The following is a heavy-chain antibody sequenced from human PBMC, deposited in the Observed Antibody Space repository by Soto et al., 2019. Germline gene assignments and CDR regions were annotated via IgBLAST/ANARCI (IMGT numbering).Heavy chain of an antibody. CDR3: VRDTFGPRDY. D-gene: IGHD3-16*01. Sequence: GSLRLSCAASGFTFNSYWMHWVRQVPGKGLVWVSRIDTDGTYTSYADSVKGRFTISRDNAKNTLYLQMNSLRGEDTALYYCVRDTFGPRDYWGQGTLVTVSS. CDR2: IDTDGTYT. J-gene: IGHJ4*02. V-gene: IGHV3-74*01. CDR1: GFTFNSYW.